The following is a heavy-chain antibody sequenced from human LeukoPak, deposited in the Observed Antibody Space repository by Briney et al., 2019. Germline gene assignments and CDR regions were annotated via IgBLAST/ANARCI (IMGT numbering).Heavy chain of an antibody. CDR2: IYYSGST. CDR3: AREVRIAVAYNWFDP. V-gene: IGHV4-39*07. Sequence: PSETLSLTCTVSGGSISSSSYYWGWIRQPPGKGLEWIGSIYYSGSTYYNPSLKSRVTISVDTSKNQFSLKLSSVTAADTAVYYCAREVRIAVAYNWFDPWGQGTLVTVSS. CDR1: GGSISSSSYY. D-gene: IGHD6-19*01. J-gene: IGHJ5*02.